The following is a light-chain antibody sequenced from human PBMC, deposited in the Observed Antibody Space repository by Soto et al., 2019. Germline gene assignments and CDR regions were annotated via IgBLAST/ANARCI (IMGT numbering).Light chain of an antibody. CDR3: QQRFDWPKIT. Sequence: EIVLTQSPATLSLSRGERVTLSCRASQSVSNYLAWYQQKPVHAPSLLVSAASNRATGIPARFSGSGSGTDFTLTISSLEPEDFGVFYCQQRFDWPKITFGQGTRLEIK. CDR1: QSVSNY. CDR2: AAS. J-gene: IGKJ5*01. V-gene: IGKV3-11*01.